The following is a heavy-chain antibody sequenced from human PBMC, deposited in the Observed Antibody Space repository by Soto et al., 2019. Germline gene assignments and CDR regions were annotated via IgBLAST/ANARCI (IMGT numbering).Heavy chain of an antibody. J-gene: IGHJ5*02. CDR3: ARQASYWHGGGGWFDP. CDR1: GFTFSAFD. D-gene: IGHD2-8*02. CDR2: IGTQHDS. V-gene: IGHV3-13*01. Sequence: EVQLVESGGGLVEPGGSLRLSCAASGFTFSAFDMHWVRQATGKGLELVASIGTQHDSYYPDSVKGRFTISRENAKNSLYLQMNSLRAGDTALYYCARQASYWHGGGGWFDPWGQGTLVTVSS.